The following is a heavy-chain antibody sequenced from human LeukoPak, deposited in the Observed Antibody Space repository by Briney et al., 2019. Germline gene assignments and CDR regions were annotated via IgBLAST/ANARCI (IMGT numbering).Heavy chain of an antibody. D-gene: IGHD2-2*01. J-gene: IGHJ2*01. CDR3: ARDALYCSSTSCYRYWYFDL. Sequence: SETLSLTCSVSNYSLKRGYYWGWIRQPPGKGLEWIGEIYHSGTTNYNPSLKSRVTISVDKSKNQFSLHLSSVTAADTAVYYCARDALYCSSTSCYRYWYFDLWGRGTLVTVSS. CDR2: IYHSGTT. CDR1: NYSLKRGYY. V-gene: IGHV4-38-2*02.